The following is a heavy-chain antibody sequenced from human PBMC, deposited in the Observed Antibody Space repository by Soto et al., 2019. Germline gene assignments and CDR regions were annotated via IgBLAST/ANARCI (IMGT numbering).Heavy chain of an antibody. D-gene: IGHD3-22*01. Sequence: QVQLQESGPGLVKPSQTLSLTCTVSGGSISSGGYYWSWIRQHPGKGLEWMGYIYYSGSTYYNPPLKSRVTISVDTSKNQFSLKLSSVTAADTAVYYCARSVSRRITMIVVATIDAFDIWGQGTMVTVSS. CDR1: GGSISSGGYY. CDR2: IYYSGST. V-gene: IGHV4-31*03. CDR3: ARSVSRRITMIVVATIDAFDI. J-gene: IGHJ3*02.